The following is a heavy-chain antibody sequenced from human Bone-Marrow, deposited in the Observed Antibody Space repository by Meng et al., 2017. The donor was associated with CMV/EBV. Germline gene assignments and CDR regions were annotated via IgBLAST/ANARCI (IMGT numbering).Heavy chain of an antibody. CDR3: ARGRGRITIFGANFDP. V-gene: IGHV4-34*01. J-gene: IGHJ5*02. Sequence: GSLRLSCAVYGGSFSGYYWSWIRQPPGKGLEWIGEINHSGSTNYNPSLKSRVTISVDTSKNQFSLKLSSVTAADTAVYYCARGRGRITIFGANFDPWGQGTLVTVSS. CDR2: INHSGST. CDR1: GGSFSGYY. D-gene: IGHD3-3*01.